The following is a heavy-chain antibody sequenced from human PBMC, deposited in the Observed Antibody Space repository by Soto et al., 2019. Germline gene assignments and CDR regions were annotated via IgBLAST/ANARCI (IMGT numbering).Heavy chain of an antibody. J-gene: IGHJ2*01. CDR3: ARAVAVAGTYYWDFDL. D-gene: IGHD6-19*01. CDR1: GYTFTSYG. CDR2: ISDYNGNT. V-gene: IGHV1-18*04. Sequence: QVQLVQSGAEVKKPVASVKVSCKASGYTFTSYGITWVRQAPGQGLEWLGWISDYNGNTHYAQKLQGRVTMTTDTSTNTAYMELRSLRSADPAGYYCARAVAVAGTYYWDFDLWGRGTLVTGSS.